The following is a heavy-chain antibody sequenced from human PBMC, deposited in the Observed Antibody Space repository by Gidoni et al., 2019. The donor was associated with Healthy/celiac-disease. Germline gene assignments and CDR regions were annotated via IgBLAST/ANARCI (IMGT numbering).Heavy chain of an antibody. D-gene: IGHD6-19*01. Sequence: QVQLVESGGGVVQPGRSLRLSCAASGFPLSSYAMHWVRRAPGKGLGWVAVISYDGSNKYYADPGKGRFTISRDNSKNTLYLQMNSLRAEDTAVYYCARDRIAVAGTMYYWGQGTLVTVSS. CDR1: GFPLSSYA. J-gene: IGHJ4*02. V-gene: IGHV3-30-3*01. CDR2: ISYDGSNK. CDR3: ARDRIAVAGTMYY.